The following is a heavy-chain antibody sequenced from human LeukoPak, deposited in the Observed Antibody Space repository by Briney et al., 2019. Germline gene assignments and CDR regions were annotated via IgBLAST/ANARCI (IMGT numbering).Heavy chain of an antibody. Sequence: SVKVSCKASGGTFSSYAISWVRQAPGQGLEWMGGIIPIFGTANYAQKFQGRVTITADKSTSTAYMELSSLRSEDTAVYYCAAEACVVPAAMYCYYYYMDVWGKGTTVTVSS. D-gene: IGHD2-2*01. CDR1: GGTFSSYA. J-gene: IGHJ6*03. V-gene: IGHV1-69*06. CDR3: AAEACVVPAAMYCYYYYMDV. CDR2: IIPIFGTA.